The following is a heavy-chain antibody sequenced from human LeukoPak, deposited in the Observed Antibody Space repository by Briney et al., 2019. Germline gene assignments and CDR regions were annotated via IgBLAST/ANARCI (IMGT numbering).Heavy chain of an antibody. CDR3: AKDAQRGFDYSNSLEY. D-gene: IGHD4-11*01. CDR2: IWSDATEK. V-gene: IGHV3-33*06. CDR1: GFTYSHYG. Sequence: GGFPGTFFAASGFTYSHYGMDWGRPGPGQGAGWVAVIWSDATEKYYGDAVKGRFTISRDNSRNTLYLQMNSLRAEDTAVYYCAKDAQRGFDYSNSLEYWGQGTLVTVSS. J-gene: IGHJ4*02.